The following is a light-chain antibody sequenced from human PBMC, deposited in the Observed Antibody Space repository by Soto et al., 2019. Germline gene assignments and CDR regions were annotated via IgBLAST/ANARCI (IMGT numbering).Light chain of an antibody. V-gene: IGLV8-61*01. Sequence: QTVVTQEPSFSVSPGGTVTLTCGLSSGSVSTSYSPSWYQQIPGQAPRTLIYNTNTRSSGVPDRFSASILGNKATLNITGAQADDESNYYCVLHMGSGIWVFGGGTKLTVL. CDR3: VLHMGSGIWV. CDR2: NTN. J-gene: IGLJ2*01. CDR1: SGSVSTSYS.